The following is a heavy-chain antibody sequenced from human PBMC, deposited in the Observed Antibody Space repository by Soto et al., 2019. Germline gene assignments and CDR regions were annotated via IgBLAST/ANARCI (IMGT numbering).Heavy chain of an antibody. CDR2: ISWNSETI. Sequence: EVQLVESGGGLVQPGRSLRLSCAASGFTVDDYALHWVRQAPGKGLEWVSGISWNSETIDYADSVKGRFTISRDNAKSSLFLQMNSLRPDDTDLYYCAKDMKWGGLTTIHYFDSWGQGTLVTVSS. CDR3: AKDMKWGGLTTIHYFDS. D-gene: IGHD4-17*01. J-gene: IGHJ4*02. CDR1: GFTVDDYA. V-gene: IGHV3-9*01.